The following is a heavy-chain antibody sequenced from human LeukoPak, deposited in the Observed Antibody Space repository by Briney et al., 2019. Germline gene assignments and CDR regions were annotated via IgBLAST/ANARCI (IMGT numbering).Heavy chain of an antibody. V-gene: IGHV1-8*01. Sequence: ASVNVSCKTSGYPFTTYEINWVRRAAGQGLEWMGWVHPDTGYADYAQKFQGRVAMTSDTSNSTAYMELSSLRSDDTAVYFGARGPQNDPWGKGTLVTVSS. J-gene: IGHJ5*02. CDR1: GYPFTTYE. CDR3: ARGPQNDP. CDR2: VHPDTGYA.